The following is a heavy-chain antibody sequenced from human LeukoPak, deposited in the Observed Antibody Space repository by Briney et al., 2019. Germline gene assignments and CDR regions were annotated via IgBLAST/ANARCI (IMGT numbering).Heavy chain of an antibody. CDR3: ASDQFGEFLFDY. CDR1: GFTFSSYW. V-gene: IGHV3-7*01. Sequence: GGSLRLSCAASGFTFSSYWMSWVRQAPGKGLEWVANIKQDGSEKYYVDSVKGRFAISRDNAKNSLYLQMNSLRAEDTAVYYCASDQFGEFLFDYWGQGTLVTVSS. D-gene: IGHD3-10*01. J-gene: IGHJ4*02. CDR2: IKQDGSEK.